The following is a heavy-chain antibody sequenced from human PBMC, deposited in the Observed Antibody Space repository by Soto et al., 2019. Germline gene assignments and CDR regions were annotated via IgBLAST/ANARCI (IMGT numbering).Heavy chain of an antibody. Sequence: QVQLVQSGAEVKKPGSSVKVSCKASGGTFSNYAISWVRQAPGQGLEWMGGIIPIFGTANYAQKFQCRVTIPADESTSTAYMELSSLRSEDTAIYYCAVGSVDIVPTGMKPFDPWGQGTLVTVSS. CDR1: GGTFSNYA. CDR3: AVGSVDIVPTGMKPFDP. V-gene: IGHV1-69*12. J-gene: IGHJ5*02. D-gene: IGHD5-12*01. CDR2: IIPIFGTA.